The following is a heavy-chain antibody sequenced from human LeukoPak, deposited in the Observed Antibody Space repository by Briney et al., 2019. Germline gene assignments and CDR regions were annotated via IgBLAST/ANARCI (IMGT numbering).Heavy chain of an antibody. Sequence: GGSLRLSCAASGFXFSNYWIIWLRQAPGKGREWVAYIKQDGSETYYVDSVRGRCSISRDNAKNSLYLQMNSLRAEDTAVYYCANALGAHYFDYWGQGTLVTVSS. CDR2: IKQDGSET. J-gene: IGHJ4*02. CDR3: ANALGAHYFDY. D-gene: IGHD1-26*01. V-gene: IGHV3-7*05. CDR1: GFXFSNYW.